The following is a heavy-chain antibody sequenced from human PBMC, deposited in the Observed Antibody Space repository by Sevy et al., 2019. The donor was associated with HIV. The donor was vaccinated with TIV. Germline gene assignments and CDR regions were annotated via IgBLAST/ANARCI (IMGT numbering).Heavy chain of an antibody. J-gene: IGHJ4*02. CDR3: VRRGVDAYNVYFDL. CDR2: ISTGTDHI. V-gene: IGHV3-21*05. CDR1: GYTFPAFS. D-gene: IGHD3-10*01. Sequence: GGSLRLSCTASGYTFPAFSFNWVRQAPGKGLEWLSYISTGTDHIYYADSAKGRFTISRDDGKNSGYFEMKSLRDQDTALYYCVRRGVDAYNVYFDLWGQGTLVTVSS.